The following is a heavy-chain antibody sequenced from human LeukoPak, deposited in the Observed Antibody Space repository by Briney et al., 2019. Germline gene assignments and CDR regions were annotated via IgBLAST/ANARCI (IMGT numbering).Heavy chain of an antibody. J-gene: IGHJ4*02. D-gene: IGHD4-17*01. CDR2: VFDNEDA. Sequence: SETLSLTFAVSGASLSHYHWNWFRQPPGKGLEWIASVFDNEDANYNPSLESRVTISLDTSKSHVSLRLTSVTAADTAVYFCAKGETVTTSPFDYWGQGILVTVSS. CDR3: AKGETVTTSPFDY. CDR1: GASLSHYH. V-gene: IGHV4-59*01.